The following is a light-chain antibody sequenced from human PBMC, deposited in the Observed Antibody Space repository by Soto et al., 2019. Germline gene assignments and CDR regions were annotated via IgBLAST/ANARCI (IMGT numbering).Light chain of an antibody. CDR3: SSYTSSSTHDV. J-gene: IGLJ1*01. CDR1: SSDVGGYNY. CDR2: DVS. Sequence: QSALTQPASVSGSPGQSITISCTGTSSDVGGYNYVSWYQQHPGKAPKLMIFDVSNRPSGVSNRFSGSKSGNTASLTISGLQAEDEADYYCSSYTSSSTHDVSGTGTKLTVL. V-gene: IGLV2-14*01.